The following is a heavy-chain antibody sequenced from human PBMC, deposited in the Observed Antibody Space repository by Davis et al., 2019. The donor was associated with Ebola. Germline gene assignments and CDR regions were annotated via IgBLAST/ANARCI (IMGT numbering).Heavy chain of an antibody. J-gene: IGHJ6*02. V-gene: IGHV3-48*03. CDR3: ARDTIFGVVMYYYYGMDV. D-gene: IGHD3-3*01. CDR2: ISSSGSTI. Sequence: GGSLRLSCAASVFTFSSYEMNWVRQAPGKGLEWVSYISSSGSTIYYADSVKGRFTISRDNAKNSLYLQMNSLRAEDTAVYYCARDTIFGVVMYYYYGMDVWGQGTTVTVSS. CDR1: VFTFSSYE.